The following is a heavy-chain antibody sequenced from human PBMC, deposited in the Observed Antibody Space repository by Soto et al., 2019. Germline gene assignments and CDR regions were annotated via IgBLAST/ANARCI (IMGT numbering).Heavy chain of an antibody. J-gene: IGHJ3*02. CDR1: GGSFSGYY. V-gene: IGHV4-34*01. CDR3: ARGRGGLRWSDAFDI. D-gene: IGHD4-17*01. CDR2: INHSGST. Sequence: TLSLTCAVYGGSFSGYYWSWIRQPPGKGLEWIGEINHSGSTNYNPSLKSRVTISVDTSKNQFSLKLSSVTAADTAVYYCARGRGGLRWSDAFDIWGQRTMVTVSS.